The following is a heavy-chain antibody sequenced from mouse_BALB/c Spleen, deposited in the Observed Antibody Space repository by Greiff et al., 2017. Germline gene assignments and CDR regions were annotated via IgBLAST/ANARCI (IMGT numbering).Heavy chain of an antibody. CDR1: GYTFTNYW. D-gene: IGHD2-2*01. V-gene: IGHV1-63*02. Sequence: VKLQQSGAELVRPGTSVKISCKASGYTFTNYWLGWVKQRPGHGLEWIGDIYPGGGYTNYNEKFKGKATLTADTSSSTAYMQLSSLTSEDSAVYFCARSNGYDRGFAYWGQGTLVTVSA. J-gene: IGHJ3*01. CDR2: IYPGGGYT. CDR3: ARSNGYDRGFAY.